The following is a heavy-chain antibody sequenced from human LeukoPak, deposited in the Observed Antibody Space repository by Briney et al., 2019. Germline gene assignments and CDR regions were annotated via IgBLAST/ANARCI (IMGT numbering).Heavy chain of an antibody. Sequence: SETLSLTCTVSGDSTNNFYWNWIRQSPGKGLEWIGYIYYSGTTNYNPSLKSRVTISVDTSKRQFSLKVSSVTAADTAVYYCARLLWAPTPNYYYGMDIWGQGTTVTVSS. CDR1: GDSTNNFY. V-gene: IGHV4-59*08. CDR3: ARLLWAPTPNYYYGMDI. J-gene: IGHJ6*02. D-gene: IGHD3-10*01. CDR2: IYYSGTT.